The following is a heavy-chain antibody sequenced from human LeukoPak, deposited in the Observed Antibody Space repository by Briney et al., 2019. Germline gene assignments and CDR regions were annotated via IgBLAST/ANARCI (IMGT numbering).Heavy chain of an antibody. D-gene: IGHD5-24*01. CDR1: GDSFDPSFYY. CDR3: ARGRGWLQS. Sequence: SETLSLTCTVSGDSFDPSFYYWAWIRQSPGKGLEWIGEINHSGSTNYNPSLKSRVTISVDTSKNQFSLKLSSVTAADTAVYYCARGRGWLQSWGQGTLVTVSS. CDR2: INHSGST. J-gene: IGHJ4*02. V-gene: IGHV4-34*01.